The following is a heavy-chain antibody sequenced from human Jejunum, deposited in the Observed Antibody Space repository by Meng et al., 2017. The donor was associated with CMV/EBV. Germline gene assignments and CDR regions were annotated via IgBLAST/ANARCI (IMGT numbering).Heavy chain of an antibody. CDR3: VRGNYGFDF. J-gene: IGHJ4*02. CDR2: ITGNGDAI. V-gene: IGHV3-11*01. CDR1: GLPFGAYY. D-gene: IGHD4-17*01. Sequence: LSCAASGLPFGAYYLAWVRQAPGEGLEWVSYITGNGDAINYADSVKGRFTISRDNAKSSLYLEINSLRAEDTAVYYCVRGNYGFDFWGQGTLVTVSS.